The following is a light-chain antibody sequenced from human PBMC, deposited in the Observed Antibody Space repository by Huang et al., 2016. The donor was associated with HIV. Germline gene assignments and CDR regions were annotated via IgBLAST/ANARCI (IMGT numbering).Light chain of an antibody. CDR2: AAS. CDR3: LQANSFPYT. J-gene: IGKJ2*01. CDR1: QAINNW. V-gene: IGKV1-12*01. Sequence: DIQMTQSPSSVSASVGDRVTISCRASQAINNWLAWYQQKLGKAPKLVIYAASTLQRGVPSRFSGRGSGTEFTLTISTLQPEDIATYYCLQANSFPYTFGQGTKLEIK.